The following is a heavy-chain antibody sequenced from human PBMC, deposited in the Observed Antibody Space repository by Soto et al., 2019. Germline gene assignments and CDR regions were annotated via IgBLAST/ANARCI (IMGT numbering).Heavy chain of an antibody. Sequence: VASVKVSCKASGYTFTDYFMHWVRQAPGQGLEWMGWINGNSGGTSYAQKFQGRVAMTRDTSISTAYMELSSLTFDDTAVYYCARDPADSMIGIDYWGQGTLVTVSS. CDR1: GYTFTDYF. J-gene: IGHJ4*02. V-gene: IGHV1-2*02. D-gene: IGHD3-16*01. CDR2: INGNSGGT. CDR3: ARDPADSMIGIDY.